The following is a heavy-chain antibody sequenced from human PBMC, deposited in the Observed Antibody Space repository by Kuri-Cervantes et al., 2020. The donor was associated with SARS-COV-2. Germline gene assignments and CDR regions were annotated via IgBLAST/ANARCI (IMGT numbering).Heavy chain of an antibody. CDR1: GGSISSSNYY. V-gene: IGHV4-61*09. CDR3: GRVSWFQLWCRYCDY. CDR2: LDTSGSP. D-gene: IGHD2-8*02. J-gene: IGHJ4*02. Sequence: SGSLRLSCTVSGGSISSSNYYWNWIRQPAGKGLEWIGHLDTSGSPAYNPSLKSRVTISLDTSTNQVSLRLTSATAADTAVYYCGRVSWFQLWCRYCDYWGQGTLVTVSS.